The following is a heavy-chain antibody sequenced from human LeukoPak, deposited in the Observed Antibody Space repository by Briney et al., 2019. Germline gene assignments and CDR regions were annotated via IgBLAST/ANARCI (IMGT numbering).Heavy chain of an antibody. CDR2: ISSSSSYI. J-gene: IGHJ5*02. V-gene: IGHV3-21*01. Sequence: GGSLRLSCAASGFTFSSYSMNWVRQAPGKGLEWVSSISSSSSYIYYADSVKGRFTISRDNAKNSLYLQMNSLRAEDTAVYYCARDRSSSSAYWWFDPWGQGTLVTVSS. CDR3: ARDRSSSSAYWWFDP. D-gene: IGHD6-13*01. CDR1: GFTFSSYS.